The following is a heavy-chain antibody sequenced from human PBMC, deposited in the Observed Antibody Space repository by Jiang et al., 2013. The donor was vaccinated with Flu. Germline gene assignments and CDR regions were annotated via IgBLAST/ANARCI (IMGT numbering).Heavy chain of an antibody. CDR2: IYYSGST. Sequence: GSGLVKPSETLSLTCTVSGGSISSYYWSWIRQPPGKGLEWIGYIYYSGSTNYNPSLKSRVTISVDTSKNQFSLKLSSVTAADTAVYYCARDHSTTPYYGMDVWGQGTTVTVSS. CDR3: ARDHSTTPYYGMDV. J-gene: IGHJ6*02. D-gene: IGHD1-1*01. V-gene: IGHV4-59*01. CDR1: GGSISSYY.